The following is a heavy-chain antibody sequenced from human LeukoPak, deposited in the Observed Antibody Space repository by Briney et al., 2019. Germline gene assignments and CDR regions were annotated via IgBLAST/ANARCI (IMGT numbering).Heavy chain of an antibody. CDR2: INAGNGNT. J-gene: IGHJ3*02. CDR1: GYTFTSYA. Sequence: ASVKVSCKASGYTFTSYAMHWVRQAPGQRLEWMGWINAGNGNTKYSQKFQGWVTMTRDTSISTAYMELSRLRSDDTAVYYCARSYYYDSSALGAFDIWGQGTMVTVSS. D-gene: IGHD3-22*01. V-gene: IGHV1-3*01. CDR3: ARSYYYDSSALGAFDI.